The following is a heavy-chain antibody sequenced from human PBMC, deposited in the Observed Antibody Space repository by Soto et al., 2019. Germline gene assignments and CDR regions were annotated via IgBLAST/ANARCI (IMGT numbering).Heavy chain of an antibody. V-gene: IGHV3-7*01. CDR2: IKQDGSEK. CDR1: GFTFSSYS. CDR3: ARDQT. Sequence: PXXSLSLFFAASGFTFSSYSMNWVRQAPGKGLEWVANIKQDGSEKYYVDSVKGRFTISRDNAKNSMYLQMNSLRAEDTAVYYCARDQTWGQGTLVTVSS. J-gene: IGHJ4*02.